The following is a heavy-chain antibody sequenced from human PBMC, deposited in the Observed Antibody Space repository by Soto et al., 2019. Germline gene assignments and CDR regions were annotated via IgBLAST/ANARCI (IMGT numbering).Heavy chain of an antibody. CDR3: AREGSGYNF. CDR1: RGIFRNFG. V-gene: IGHV1-69*01. D-gene: IGHD5-12*01. J-gene: IGHJ4*02. Sequence: ASVKVSRKASRGIFRNFGISCVRQAPGQGLEWMGGIVPVFGRPNYAQRFRGRLTITADESTSTGYMELISLRSDDTAVYYCAREGSGYNFWGQGTQVTVSS. CDR2: IVPVFGRP.